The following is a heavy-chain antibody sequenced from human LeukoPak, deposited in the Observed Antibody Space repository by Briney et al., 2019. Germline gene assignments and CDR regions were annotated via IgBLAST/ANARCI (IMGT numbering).Heavy chain of an antibody. V-gene: IGHV3-9*01. CDR1: GFTFDHYA. D-gene: IGHD3-10*01. CDR3: AKLRFGELSGDYFDY. J-gene: IGHJ4*02. Sequence: GGSLRLSCAASGFTFDHYAMHWVRQAPGKGLEWVSGISWNSGSIGYADSVKGRFTISRDNAKNSLYLQMNSLRAEDTALYYCAKLRFGELSGDYFDYWGQGTLVTVSS. CDR2: ISWNSGSI.